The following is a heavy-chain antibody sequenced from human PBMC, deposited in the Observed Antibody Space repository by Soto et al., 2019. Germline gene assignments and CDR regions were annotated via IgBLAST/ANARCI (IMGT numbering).Heavy chain of an antibody. Sequence: EVQLLESGGGLVQPGGSLRLSCAASGFTFSSYAMTWVRQAPGKGLEWVSAISYSGVSTYYADSVKGRFTISRDSSENTLSLQMNSLRVDDTAVYYCARTLGYSDYDLDYWGQGTLVSVSS. CDR2: ISYSGVST. V-gene: IGHV3-23*01. J-gene: IGHJ4*02. CDR1: GFTFSSYA. D-gene: IGHD5-12*01. CDR3: ARTLGYSDYDLDY.